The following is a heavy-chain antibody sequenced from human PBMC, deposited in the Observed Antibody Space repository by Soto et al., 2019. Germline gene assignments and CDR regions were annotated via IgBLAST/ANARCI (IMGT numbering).Heavy chain of an antibody. CDR2: ISENGDRQ. Sequence: PGGSLRLSCTASGLTFTASTFHWVRQAPGKGLQWVAVISENGDRQYSTESVRGRFVISRDSSKNTLYLQMNSLRPEDTGVYFCARRLAPTISALGYWGQGALVTASS. V-gene: IGHV3-30*09. J-gene: IGHJ4*02. D-gene: IGHD1-26*01. CDR3: ARRLAPTISALGY. CDR1: GLTFTAST.